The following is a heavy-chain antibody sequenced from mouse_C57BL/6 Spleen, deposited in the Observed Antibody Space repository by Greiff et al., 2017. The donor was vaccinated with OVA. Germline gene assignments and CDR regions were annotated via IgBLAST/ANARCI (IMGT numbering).Heavy chain of an antibody. J-gene: IGHJ1*03. CDR2: INPNNGGT. D-gene: IGHD1-1*01. V-gene: IGHV1-22*01. Sequence: VQLKESGPELVKPGASVKMSCKASGYTFTDYNMHWVKQSHGKSLEWIGYINPNNGGTSYNQKFKGKATLTVNKSSSTAYMELRSLTSEDSAVYYCARNGLYYGSSRYWYFDVWGTGTTVTVSS. CDR1: GYTFTDYN. CDR3: ARNGLYYGSSRYWYFDV.